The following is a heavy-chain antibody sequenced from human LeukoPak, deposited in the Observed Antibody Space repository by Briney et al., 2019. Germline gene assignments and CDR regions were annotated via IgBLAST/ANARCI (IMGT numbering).Heavy chain of an antibody. D-gene: IGHD3-22*01. CDR3: ARGYYYDSSGYYYPPSY. J-gene: IGHJ4*02. V-gene: IGHV3-30*03. Sequence: GRSLRLSCATSGFTFSTYVMHWVRQAPGKGLEWVAVMSYDGTNKYYADSVKGRFTISRDNSKNTLYLQMNSLRAEDTAVYYCARGYYYDSSGYYYPPSYWGQGTLVTVSS. CDR1: GFTFSTYV. CDR2: MSYDGTNK.